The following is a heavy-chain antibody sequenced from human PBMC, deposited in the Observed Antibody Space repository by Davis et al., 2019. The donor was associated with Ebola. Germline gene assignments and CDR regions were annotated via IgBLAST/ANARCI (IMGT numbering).Heavy chain of an antibody. CDR1: GGSVSSSNYY. Sequence: SETLSLTCTVLGGSVSSSNYYWGWIRRPPGKGLEWIGSVYYSGSTYYNPSLKSRVTISVDTSKNQFSLKLSSVTAADTAVYYCARAMTTVTTIWFDPWGQGTLVTVSS. J-gene: IGHJ5*02. CDR2: VYYSGST. V-gene: IGHV4-39*07. D-gene: IGHD4-17*01. CDR3: ARAMTTVTTIWFDP.